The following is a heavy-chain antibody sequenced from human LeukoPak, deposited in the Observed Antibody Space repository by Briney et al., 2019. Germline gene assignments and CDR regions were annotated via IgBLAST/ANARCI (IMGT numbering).Heavy chain of an antibody. V-gene: IGHV3-30*18. CDR3: AKDYEIGEWELLYYFDY. CDR1: GFTFSSYG. D-gene: IGHD1-26*01. Sequence: GGSLRLSCAASGFTFSSYGMHWVRQAPGKGLEWVAVISYDGSNKYYADSVKGRFTIARDNSKNTLYLQMNSLRAEDTAMYYCAKDYEIGEWELLYYFDYWGQGTLVTVSS. J-gene: IGHJ4*02. CDR2: ISYDGSNK.